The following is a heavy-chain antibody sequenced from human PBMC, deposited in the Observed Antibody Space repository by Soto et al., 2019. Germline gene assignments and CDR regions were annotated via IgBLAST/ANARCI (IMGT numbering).Heavy chain of an antibody. J-gene: IGHJ5*02. CDR2: FSGLGDT. V-gene: IGHV3-23*01. CDR1: GFTFSSYA. Sequence: GGSLRLSCAASGFTFSSYAMSWVRQAPGKGLEWVSTFSGLGDTYYADSVKGRFTVSRDDSKNTLFLNMNSLRAADTAIYYCAKGERALITYGPFDPWGQGTLVTVSS. D-gene: IGHD4-17*01. CDR3: AKGERALITYGPFDP.